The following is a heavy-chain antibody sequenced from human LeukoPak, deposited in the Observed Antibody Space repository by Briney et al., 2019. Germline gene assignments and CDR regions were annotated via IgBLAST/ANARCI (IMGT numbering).Heavy chain of an antibody. CDR2: IYWNDDK. CDR3: AHSDYYGYYYYDMDV. Sequence: EAGPTLVKPTQTLTLTCTFSGFSLSTSGVGVGWIRQPPGKALEWLALIYWNDDKLYTPSLNSRLTITKDTSKNQVDLTMTHMDPVDTATYCCAHSDYYGYYYYDMDVWGQGTTVTVSS. V-gene: IGHV2-5*01. CDR1: GFSLSTSGVG. J-gene: IGHJ6*02. D-gene: IGHD3-10*01.